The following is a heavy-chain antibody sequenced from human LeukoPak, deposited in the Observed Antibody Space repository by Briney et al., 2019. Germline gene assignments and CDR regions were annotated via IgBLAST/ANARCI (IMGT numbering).Heavy chain of an antibody. J-gene: IGHJ2*01. Sequence: ASVKVSCKASGYTFTSYGISWVRQAPGQGLEWMGWISAYNGNTNYAQKLQGRVTMTTDTSTSTAYMGLRSLRSDDTAVYYCAILVDYGGNTRYFDLWGRGTLVTVSS. CDR1: GYTFTSYG. CDR3: AILVDYGGNTRYFDL. D-gene: IGHD4-23*01. CDR2: ISAYNGNT. V-gene: IGHV1-18*01.